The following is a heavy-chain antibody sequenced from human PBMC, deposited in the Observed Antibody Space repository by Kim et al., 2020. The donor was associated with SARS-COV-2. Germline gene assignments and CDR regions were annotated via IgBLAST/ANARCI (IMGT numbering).Heavy chain of an antibody. J-gene: IGHJ4*02. CDR1: GGSISSYY. CDR3: ARYSSGSYASLDY. D-gene: IGHD6-19*01. V-gene: IGHV4-59*08. Sequence: SETLSLTCTVSGGSISSYYWSWIRQPPGKGLEWIGHIYYSGSPNYKPSLKSRVTISLDTSKNQFSLKLSSVTAADTAVYYCARYSSGSYASLDYWGQGTLVTVSS. CDR2: IYYSGSP.